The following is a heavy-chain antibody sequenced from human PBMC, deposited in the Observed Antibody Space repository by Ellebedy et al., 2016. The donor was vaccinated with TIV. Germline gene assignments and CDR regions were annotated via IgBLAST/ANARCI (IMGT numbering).Heavy chain of an antibody. D-gene: IGHD4-11*01. J-gene: IGHJ4*02. V-gene: IGHV3-7*01. CDR2: IKQDGTEK. CDR3: AREDHSTYNY. CDR1: GFSFSSYW. Sequence: GGSLRLXCAASGFSFSSYWMAWVRQAPGRGLEWVASIKQDGTEKFYVDSVKGRFTISRDNAKNSLYLQMNSLRAEDTAVYYCAREDHSTYNYWGQGTLVTVST.